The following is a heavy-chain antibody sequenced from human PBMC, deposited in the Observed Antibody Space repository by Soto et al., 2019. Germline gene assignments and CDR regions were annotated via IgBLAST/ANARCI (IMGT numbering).Heavy chain of an antibody. D-gene: IGHD1-26*01. CDR3: VRDDFGLGIDY. J-gene: IGHJ4*02. V-gene: IGHV3-23*01. Sequence: GGSLRLSCAASGFTFSSCAMGWVRRAPGKGLEWVSDIIDSGGSTYYADSVKGRFTISRDNSKNMLYLQMNSLRAEYTAVYYCVRDDFGLGIDYWGLGTLVTVSS. CDR1: GFTFSSCA. CDR2: IIDSGGST.